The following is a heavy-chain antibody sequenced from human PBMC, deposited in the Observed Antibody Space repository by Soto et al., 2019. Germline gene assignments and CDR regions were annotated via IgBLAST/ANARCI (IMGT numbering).Heavy chain of an antibody. CDR2: MNPNSGNT. V-gene: IGHV1-8*01. Sequence: ASVKVSCKASGYTFTSYDINWVRQATGQGLEWMGWMNPNSGNTGYAQKFQGRVTMTRNTSISTAYMELSSLRSEDTAVYYCARSQSYYDFWSGYSYYYYYGMDVWGQGTTVTSP. D-gene: IGHD3-3*01. CDR1: GYTFTSYD. CDR3: ARSQSYYDFWSGYSYYYYYGMDV. J-gene: IGHJ6*02.